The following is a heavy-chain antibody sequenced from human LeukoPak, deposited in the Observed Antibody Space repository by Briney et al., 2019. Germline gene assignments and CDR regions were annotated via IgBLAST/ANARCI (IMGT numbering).Heavy chain of an antibody. CDR3: ARDPSGYDSSGTTGY. J-gene: IGHJ4*02. CDR1: GFTFSNYG. CDR2: IRYDGSNK. V-gene: IGHV3-30*02. D-gene: IGHD3-22*01. Sequence: GGSLRLSCAASGFTFSNYGMHWVRQAPGKGLEWVAFIRYDGSNKYYADSVKGRLSISRDNSKNTLYLQMNSLRAEDTAVYYCARDPSGYDSSGTTGYWGQGTLVTVSS.